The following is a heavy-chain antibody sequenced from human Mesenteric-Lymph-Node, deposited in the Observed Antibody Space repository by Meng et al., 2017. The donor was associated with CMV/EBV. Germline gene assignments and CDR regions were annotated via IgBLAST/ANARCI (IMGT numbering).Heavy chain of an antibody. Sequence: GSLRLSCAASGFTVSSNFMSWVRQAPGKGLEWVSVIYSGGSTYYADSVKGRFTISRDNSKNTLYLQMNSLRPEDTAVYYCATGYCSSTSCSWYYFDYWGQGTLVTVSS. V-gene: IGHV3-66*02. J-gene: IGHJ4*02. CDR2: IYSGGST. CDR1: GFTVSSNF. D-gene: IGHD2-2*01. CDR3: ATGYCSSTSCSWYYFDY.